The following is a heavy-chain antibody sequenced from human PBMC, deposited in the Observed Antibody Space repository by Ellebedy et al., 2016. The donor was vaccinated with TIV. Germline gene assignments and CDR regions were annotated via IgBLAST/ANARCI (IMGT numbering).Heavy chain of an antibody. V-gene: IGHV5-51*01. Sequence: GESLKISCQGSGYSFTSYWIGWARQMPGKGLEWMGIIYPGDSDTRYSPSFQGKVTISADKSISTAYLQWSSLKASDTAMNYCARWYSSGWYFNGMDVWGQGTTVTVSS. CDR2: IYPGDSDT. D-gene: IGHD6-19*01. CDR1: GYSFTSYW. CDR3: ARWYSSGWYFNGMDV. J-gene: IGHJ6*02.